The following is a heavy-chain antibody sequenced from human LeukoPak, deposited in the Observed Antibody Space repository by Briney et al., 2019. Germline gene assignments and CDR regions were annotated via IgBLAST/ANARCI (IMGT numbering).Heavy chain of an antibody. V-gene: IGHV4-59*01. CDR3: ARGPFGSGSSNLDY. Sequence: GSLRLSCAASGFTFSRYSMNWVRQAPGKGLEWIGYIYYSGSTNYNPSLKSRVTISVDTSKNQFSLKLSSVTAADTAVYYCARGPFGSGSSNLDYWGQGTLVTVSS. D-gene: IGHD3-10*01. CDR2: IYYSGST. CDR1: GFTFSRYS. J-gene: IGHJ4*02.